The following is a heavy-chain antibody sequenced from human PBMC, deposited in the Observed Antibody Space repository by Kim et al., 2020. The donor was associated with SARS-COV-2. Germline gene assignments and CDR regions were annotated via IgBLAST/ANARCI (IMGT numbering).Heavy chain of an antibody. J-gene: IGHJ3*02. CDR2: IIPILGIA. CDR1: GGTFSSYA. CDR3: ARGVMGVGANDFDI. D-gene: IGHD1-26*01. Sequence: SVKVSCKASGGTFSSYAISWVRQAPGQGLEWMGRIIPILGIANYAQKFQGRVTITADKSTSTAYMELSSLRSEYTAVYYCARGVMGVGANDFDIWGQGTMVTVSS. V-gene: IGHV1-69*04.